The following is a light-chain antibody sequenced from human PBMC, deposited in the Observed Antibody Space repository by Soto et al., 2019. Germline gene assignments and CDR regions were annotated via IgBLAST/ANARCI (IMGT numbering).Light chain of an antibody. CDR3: HQYNNWPPLT. J-gene: IGKJ4*01. CDR1: QNIDNN. V-gene: IGKV3D-15*01. Sequence: EIVMTQSPATLSVSPGDRVTLSCRASQNIDNNLAWYQQRPGQPPRLLIYGDSTRANGIPARFSGSGSGTEFTLTISSLQSEDFAVYCCHQYNNWPPLTFGGGTKVEIK. CDR2: GDS.